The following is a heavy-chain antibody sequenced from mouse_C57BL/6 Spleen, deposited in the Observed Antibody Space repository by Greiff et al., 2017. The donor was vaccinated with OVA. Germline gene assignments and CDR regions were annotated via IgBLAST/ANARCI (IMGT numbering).Heavy chain of an antibody. D-gene: IGHD3-3*01. V-gene: IGHV3-6*01. CDR1: GYSITSGYY. J-gene: IGHJ2*01. CDR2: ISYDGSN. Sequence: EVKLEESGPGLVKPSQSLSLTCSVTGYSITSGYYWNWIRQFPGNKLEWMGYISYDGSNNYNPSLKNRISITRDTSKNQFFLKLNSVTTEDTATYYCARGGPIVYFDYWGQGTTLTVSS. CDR3: ARGGPIVYFDY.